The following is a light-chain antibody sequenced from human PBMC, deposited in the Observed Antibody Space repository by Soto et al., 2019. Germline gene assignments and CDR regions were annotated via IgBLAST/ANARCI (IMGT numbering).Light chain of an antibody. CDR1: SSDVGGYNY. J-gene: IGLJ1*01. CDR3: SSYTSSSTYV. Sequence: VLTQPASVSGSPGQSITISCTGTSSDVGGYNYVSWYQQHPGKAPKLMIYEVSNRPSGVSNRFSGSKSGNTASLTISGLQAEDEADYYCSSYTSSSTYVFGTGTKLTVL. CDR2: EVS. V-gene: IGLV2-14*01.